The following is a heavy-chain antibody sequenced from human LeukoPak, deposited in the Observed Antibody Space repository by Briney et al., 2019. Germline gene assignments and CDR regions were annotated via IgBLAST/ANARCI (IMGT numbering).Heavy chain of an antibody. D-gene: IGHD4-11*01. V-gene: IGHV3-48*01. CDR3: AKGYSNNVAYNFDY. CDR1: GFTFSSYS. J-gene: IGHJ4*02. CDR2: ISSSSSTI. Sequence: GGSLRLSCAASGFTFSSYSMNWVRQAPGKGLEWVSYISSSSSTIYYADSVKGRFTISRDNSKNTLYLQMNSLRAEDTAVYYCAKGYSNNVAYNFDYWGQGTLVTVSA.